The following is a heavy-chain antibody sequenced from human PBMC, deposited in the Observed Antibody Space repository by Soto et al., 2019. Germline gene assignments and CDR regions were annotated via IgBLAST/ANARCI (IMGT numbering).Heavy chain of an antibody. V-gene: IGHV3-33*01. J-gene: IGHJ3*02. CDR1: GFTFSSYG. CDR3: ARGRRYCSGGSCWLGAFDI. Sequence: PRLSCAAPGFTFSSYGMHWVRQAPGKGLEWVAVIWYDGSNKYYADSVKGRFTISRDNSKNTLYLQMNSLRAEDTAVYYCARGRRYCSGGSCWLGAFDIWGQGTMVTVSS. D-gene: IGHD2-15*01. CDR2: IWYDGSNK.